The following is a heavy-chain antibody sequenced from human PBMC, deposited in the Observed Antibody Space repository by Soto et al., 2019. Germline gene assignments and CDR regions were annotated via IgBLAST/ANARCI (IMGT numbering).Heavy chain of an antibody. Sequence: PSETLSLTCAVYGGSFSGYYWSWIRQPPGKGLEWIGEINHSGSTNYNPSLKSRVTISVDTSKNQFSLKLSSVTAADTAVYYCASEIPHYDILTGPPLYGMDVWGQGTTVTVSS. J-gene: IGHJ6*02. V-gene: IGHV4-34*01. D-gene: IGHD3-9*01. CDR2: INHSGST. CDR3: ASEIPHYDILTGPPLYGMDV. CDR1: GGSFSGYY.